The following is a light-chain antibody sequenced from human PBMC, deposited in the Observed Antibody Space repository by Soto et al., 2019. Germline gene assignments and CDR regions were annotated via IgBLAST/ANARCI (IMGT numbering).Light chain of an antibody. Sequence: QSVLTQPASVSGSPGQSITISCTGTSSDVGGYNYVSWYQQHPGKAPKLMIYEVSNRPSGVSNRFSGSKSGNTASLTISGLQAEDEADYYCSLYTGSSALVYVFGTGTKVTVL. CDR1: SSDVGGYNY. CDR2: EVS. CDR3: SLYTGSSALVYV. J-gene: IGLJ1*01. V-gene: IGLV2-14*01.